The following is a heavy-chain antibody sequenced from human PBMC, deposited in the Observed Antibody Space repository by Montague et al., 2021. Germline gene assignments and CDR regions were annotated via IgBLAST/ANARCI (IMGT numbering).Heavy chain of an antibody. D-gene: IGHD2-8*01. J-gene: IGHJ5*02. CDR2: RHHMSELNN. V-gene: IGHV6-1*01. CDR3: ARDDPYGTNGVCYTGNWFDP. Sequence: CAISGDSDGVEGLRRRSVEQSSSIDPLWLRGRHHMSELNNDYAVSVKSRITINPDTSKNQFSLQLNSVTPEDMAVYYCARDDPYGTNGVCYTGNWFDPWGQGTLVTVSS. CDR1: GDSDGVEGLR.